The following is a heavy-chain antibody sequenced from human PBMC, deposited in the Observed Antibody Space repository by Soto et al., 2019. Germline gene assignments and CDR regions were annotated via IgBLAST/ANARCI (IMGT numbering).Heavy chain of an antibody. Sequence: EVQLLESGGGLVQPGGSLRLSCAASGFTFSSYAMSWVRQAPGKGLEWVSIIGVGGGDRYYPECVKGRFTISRDNSRDTLYLEMNRLRDEDTAVYYCARVRFGELVWGQGTLVNVSS. CDR3: ARVRFGELV. J-gene: IGHJ4*02. D-gene: IGHD3-10*01. CDR1: GFTFSSYA. CDR2: IGVGGGDR. V-gene: IGHV3-23*01.